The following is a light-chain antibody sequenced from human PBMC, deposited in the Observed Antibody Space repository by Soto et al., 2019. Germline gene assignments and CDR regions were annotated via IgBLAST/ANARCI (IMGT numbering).Light chain of an antibody. CDR3: AAWDDSLSGYVV. CDR1: SSNIGSNY. CDR2: RNN. V-gene: IGLV1-47*01. J-gene: IGLJ2*01. Sequence: QPVLTQPPSASGTPGQRVTISCSGSSSNIGSNYVYWYQQLPGTAPKLLIYRNNQRPSGVPDRFSGSKSGTSASLAISGLRSEDEADYYCAAWDDSLSGYVVFGGGTKLTAL.